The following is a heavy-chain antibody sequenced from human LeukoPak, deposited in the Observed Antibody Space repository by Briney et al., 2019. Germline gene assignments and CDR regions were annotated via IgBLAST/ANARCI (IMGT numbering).Heavy chain of an antibody. CDR2: ISSSSSYI. Sequence: GGSLRLSCAASGFTFSSYSMNWVRQAPGKGLEWVSSISSSSSYIYYADSVKGRFTISRDNAKNSLYLQMNSLRAEDTAVYYCASAPYYGGNFDIWGQGTMVTVSS. CDR3: ASAPYYGGNFDI. J-gene: IGHJ3*02. D-gene: IGHD4-23*01. CDR1: GFTFSSYS. V-gene: IGHV3-21*01.